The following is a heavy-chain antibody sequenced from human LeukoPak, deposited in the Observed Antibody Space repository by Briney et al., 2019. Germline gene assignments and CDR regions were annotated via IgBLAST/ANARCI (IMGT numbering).Heavy chain of an antibody. Sequence: GRSLRLSFAASGFTFSDYYMSWIRQAPAKGLDWVSYISSSGGTIYYADSVKGRFTISRDNAKNSLYLQMNSLRAEDTAVYYCAKVSSGVNYYYYMDVWGKGTTVTVSS. V-gene: IGHV3-11*01. CDR2: ISSSGGTI. CDR1: GFTFSDYY. D-gene: IGHD3-10*01. J-gene: IGHJ6*03. CDR3: AKVSSGVNYYYYMDV.